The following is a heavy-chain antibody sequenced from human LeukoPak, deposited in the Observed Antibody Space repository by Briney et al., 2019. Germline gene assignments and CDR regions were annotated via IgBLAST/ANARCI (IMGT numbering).Heavy chain of an antibody. J-gene: IGHJ4*02. V-gene: IGHV3-43*02. CDR1: GFIFDGYV. Sequence: GGSLRLSSTASGFIFDGYVMNWARQVPAKVLEWVSLITGDGHTTYYADAVKGRFTVSRDNSKNSLYLLMNSLRTEDTAFYYCAKGRFGDRTAPSDFWGQGTLVTVSS. CDR2: ITGDGHTT. D-gene: IGHD3-10*01. CDR3: AKGRFGDRTAPSDF.